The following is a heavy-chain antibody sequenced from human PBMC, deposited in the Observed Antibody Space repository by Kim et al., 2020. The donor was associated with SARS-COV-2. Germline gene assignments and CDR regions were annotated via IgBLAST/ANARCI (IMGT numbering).Heavy chain of an antibody. CDR2: IYTSGST. CDR3: ARESRTNIDP. CDR1: GGSISSGSYY. V-gene: IGHV4-61*02. D-gene: IGHD1-1*01. J-gene: IGHJ5*02. Sequence: SETLSLTCTVSGGSISSGSYYWSWIRQPAGKGLEWIGRIYTSGSTNYNPSLKSRVTISVDTSKNQFSLTLSSVTAADTAVYYCARESRTNIDPWGQGTLVTVSS.